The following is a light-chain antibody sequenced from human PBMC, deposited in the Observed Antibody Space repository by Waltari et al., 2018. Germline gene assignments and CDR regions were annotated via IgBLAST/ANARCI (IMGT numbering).Light chain of an antibody. Sequence: QSVLTQPPSASGTPGQRVSISCSGSSSTIGSDYVYWFQQLPGTPPKLLIFANDQRPSGVPDLFSGSKSGTSASLAISGLRSEDEADYYCAAWDDSLSVVFGTGTKVTVL. V-gene: IGLV1-47*01. CDR1: SSTIGSDY. CDR3: AAWDDSLSVV. CDR2: AND. J-gene: IGLJ1*01.